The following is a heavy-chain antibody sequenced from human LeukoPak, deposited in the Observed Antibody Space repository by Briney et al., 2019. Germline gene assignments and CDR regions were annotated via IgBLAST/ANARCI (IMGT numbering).Heavy chain of an antibody. Sequence: QTGGSLRLSCAASGFTFSNYGMSWVRQAPGKGLGWVSAISGSGGSTYYTASVKGRFTISRGNSKNTLYLQMNSLRAEDTAVYYCAKDGTGGGGDCYSDYCGQGTLLTVSS. J-gene: IGHJ4*02. CDR2: ISGSGGST. V-gene: IGHV3-23*01. CDR3: AKDGTGGGGDCYSDY. CDR1: GFTFSNYG. D-gene: IGHD2-21*02.